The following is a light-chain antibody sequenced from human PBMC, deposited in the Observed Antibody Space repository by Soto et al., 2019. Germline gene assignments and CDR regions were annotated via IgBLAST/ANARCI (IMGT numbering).Light chain of an antibody. CDR2: GAS. CDR1: QSVSSSY. V-gene: IGKV3-20*01. CDR3: QQYGSSPWT. J-gene: IGKJ1*01. Sequence: EIVLTQSPGTLSLSPGQRATLCCMASQSVSSSYLAWYQQKPGQAPRLLIYGASSRATGIPDRFSGSGSGTDFTLTISRLEPEDFAVYYCQQYGSSPWTFGQGTKVDIK.